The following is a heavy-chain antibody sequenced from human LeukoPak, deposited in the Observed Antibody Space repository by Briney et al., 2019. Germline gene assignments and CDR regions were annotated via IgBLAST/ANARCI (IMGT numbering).Heavy chain of an antibody. CDR2: IYYSGST. CDR1: GGSISSSSYY. D-gene: IGHD2-2*01. J-gene: IGHJ4*02. V-gene: IGHV4-39*07. Sequence: PSETLSLTCTVSGGSISSSSYYWGWIRQPPGKGLEWIGSIYYSGSTYYNPSLKSRVTISVDTSKNQFSLKLSSVTAADTAVYYCARESSFDHWGQGTLVTVSS. CDR3: ARESSFDH.